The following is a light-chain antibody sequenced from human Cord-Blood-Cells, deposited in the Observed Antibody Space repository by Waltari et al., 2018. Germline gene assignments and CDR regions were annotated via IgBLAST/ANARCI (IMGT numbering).Light chain of an antibody. J-gene: IGLJ3*02. Sequence: QSALTQPASVSGSPGQSITISCTGTSSDVGSYNLVSWYQQHPGKAPKLMIYVGSKRPSGVSNRFSGSKSGNTASLTISGLQAEDEADYYCCSYAGSSTSVFGGGTKLTVL. CDR3: CSYAGSSTSV. CDR2: VGS. CDR1: SSDVGSYNL. V-gene: IGLV2-23*01.